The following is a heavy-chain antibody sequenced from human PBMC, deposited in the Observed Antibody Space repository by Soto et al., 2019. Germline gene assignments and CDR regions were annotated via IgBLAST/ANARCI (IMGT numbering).Heavy chain of an antibody. D-gene: IGHD3-10*01. CDR2: FDPEDGET. V-gene: IGHV1-24*01. CDR1: RDTHTEIS. J-gene: IGHJ4*02. Sequence: GTSAKVSSEVSRDTHTEISMHWVRQAPGKGLEWMGGFDPEDGETIYAQKFQGRVTMTEDTSTDTAYMELSSLRSEDTAVYYCATGLADYYGSGSYYLVEYWGQGTLVTVSS. CDR3: ATGLADYYGSGSYYLVEY.